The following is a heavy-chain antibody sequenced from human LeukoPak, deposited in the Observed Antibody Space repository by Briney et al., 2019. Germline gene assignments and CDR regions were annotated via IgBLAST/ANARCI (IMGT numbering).Heavy chain of an antibody. CDR1: GGSISSYY. CDR2: IYYSGST. Sequence: PSETLSLTCTVSGGSISSYYWSWIRQPPGKGLEWIGYIYYSGSTNYNPSLKSRVTISVDTSKNQFSLKLSSVTAADTALYYCARSRGYFVYWGQGTLVTVSS. V-gene: IGHV4-59*01. CDR3: ARSRGYFVY. J-gene: IGHJ4*02. D-gene: IGHD6-13*01.